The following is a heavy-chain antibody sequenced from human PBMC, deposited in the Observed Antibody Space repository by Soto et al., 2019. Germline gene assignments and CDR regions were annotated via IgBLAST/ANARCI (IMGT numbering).Heavy chain of an antibody. Sequence: GGSLRLSCAASGFTFRSYWMTWVRQAPGKGLEWVANIKEDGSEKYYVDSVKGRFTVSRDNAKNSLYLQMNSLRAEDTAVYYCARGYYSNSFMADFWGQGTLVTVSS. V-gene: IGHV3-7*04. D-gene: IGHD4-4*01. CDR3: ARGYYSNSFMADF. CDR2: IKEDGSEK. J-gene: IGHJ4*02. CDR1: GFTFRSYW.